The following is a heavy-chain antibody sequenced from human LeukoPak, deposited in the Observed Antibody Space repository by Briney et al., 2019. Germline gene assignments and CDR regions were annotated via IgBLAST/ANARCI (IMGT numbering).Heavy chain of an antibody. J-gene: IGHJ4*02. CDR2: ISSSSSYI. V-gene: IGHV3-21*01. CDR1: GFTFSSYS. CDR3: ARGTCSSTSCFLFDY. Sequence: GGSLRLSCAASGFTFSSYSMNWVRQAPGKGLEWVSSISSSSSYIYYADSVKGRFTIPRDNAKNSLYLQMNSLRAEDTAVYYCARGTCSSTSCFLFDYWGQGTLVTVSS. D-gene: IGHD2-2*01.